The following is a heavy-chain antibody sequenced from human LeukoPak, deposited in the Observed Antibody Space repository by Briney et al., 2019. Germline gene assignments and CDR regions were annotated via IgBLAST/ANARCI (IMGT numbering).Heavy chain of an antibody. CDR1: GFTFSSYS. CDR2: ISSSSSYI. V-gene: IGHV3-21*01. J-gene: IGHJ4*02. CDR3: AREVWNYDILTGYYDY. D-gene: IGHD3-9*01. Sequence: GGSLRLSCAASGFTFSSYSMNWVRQAPGKGLEWVSSISSSSSYIYYADSVKGRFTISRDNAKNSPYLQMNSLRAEDTAVYYCAREVWNYDILTGYYDYWGQGTLVTVSS.